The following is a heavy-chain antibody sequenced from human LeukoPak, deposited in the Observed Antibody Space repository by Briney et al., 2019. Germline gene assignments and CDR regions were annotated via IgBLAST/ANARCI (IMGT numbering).Heavy chain of an antibody. Sequence: GGSLRLSCAASGFTFSSYSMNWVRQAPGKGLEWVSYISSSGSTIYYADSVKGRFTISRDNAKNTLYLQMNSLRAEDTAVYYCAKDLEYYYDRNWFDPWGQGTLVTVSS. CDR2: ISSSGSTI. CDR1: GFTFSSYS. J-gene: IGHJ5*02. CDR3: AKDLEYYYDRNWFDP. D-gene: IGHD3-22*01. V-gene: IGHV3-48*04.